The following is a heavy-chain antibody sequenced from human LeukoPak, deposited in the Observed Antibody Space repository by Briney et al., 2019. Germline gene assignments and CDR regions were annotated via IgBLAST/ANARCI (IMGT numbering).Heavy chain of an antibody. J-gene: IGHJ3*02. CDR1: GFTFSNHY. CDR2: INTDGSST. D-gene: IGHD1-26*01. V-gene: IGHV3-74*01. CDR3: TRGVSGTYNAFDI. Sequence: PGGSLRLSCAASGFTFSNHYMHWVRQAPGKGLVWVSRINTDGSSTYYADSVKGRFTISRDNAKNTLYLQMNSLRVEDTAVYYCTRGVSGTYNAFDIWGQATMVTVSS.